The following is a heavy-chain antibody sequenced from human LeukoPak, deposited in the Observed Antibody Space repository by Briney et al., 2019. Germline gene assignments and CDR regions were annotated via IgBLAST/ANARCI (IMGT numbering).Heavy chain of an antibody. Sequence: GGSLRLSCAASGFTFSRQSMNWVRLAPGKGLEWLSHISIASTTYYADSVKGRFTISRDNARSSVFLQMASLRAEDTGVYYCASWAGTAAGFSGPFDYWGLGTLVTVSS. CDR3: ASWAGTAAGFSGPFDY. CDR2: ISIASTT. D-gene: IGHD6-13*01. CDR1: GFTFSRQS. V-gene: IGHV3-48*01. J-gene: IGHJ4*02.